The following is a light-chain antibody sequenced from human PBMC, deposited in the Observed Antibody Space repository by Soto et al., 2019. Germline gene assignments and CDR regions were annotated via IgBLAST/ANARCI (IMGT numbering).Light chain of an antibody. CDR1: SSNIGAGYD. CDR2: DNN. Sequence: QSVLTQPPSVSGDPGQRVTISCTGTSSNIGAGYDVHWYQQLPGTAPKLLIYDNNNRPSGVPDRFSGFKSDTSASLVITGLQAEDEADYYGQCQDSSLSDVIFGGGTKLTVL. CDR3: QCQDSSLSDVI. J-gene: IGLJ2*01. V-gene: IGLV1-40*01.